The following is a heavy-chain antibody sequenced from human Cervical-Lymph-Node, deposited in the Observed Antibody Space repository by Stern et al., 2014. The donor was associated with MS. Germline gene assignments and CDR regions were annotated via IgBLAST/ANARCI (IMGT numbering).Heavy chain of an antibody. D-gene: IGHD6-13*01. J-gene: IGHJ5*02. CDR2: VFPVFGTP. CDR1: GGTFSKFP. V-gene: IGHV1-69*01. Sequence: QLVQSGTEVTKPGSPVKVSCKASGGTFSKFPSSCVRQAPGQGLEWMGVVFPVFGTPTYAQEFRGRVTITADVSTSTVYMELSSLRSDDTAVYYCALSSETSDRWYSLGYDLWGQGTLVIVSS. CDR3: ALSSETSDRWYSLGYDL.